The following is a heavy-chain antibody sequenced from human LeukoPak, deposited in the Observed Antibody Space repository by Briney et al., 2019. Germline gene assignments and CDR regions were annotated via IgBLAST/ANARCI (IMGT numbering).Heavy chain of an antibody. CDR2: ISTSSSTI. V-gene: IGHV3-48*04. CDR3: ARDTGEWEPGYLDC. Sequence: GGSLRLSCAASEFTFSSYSMNWVRQAPGKGLEWVSYISTSSSTIYYADSVKGRFTISRDNAKNSLYLQMNSLRAEDTALYYCARDTGEWEPGYLDCWGQGTLVTVSS. CDR1: EFTFSSYS. D-gene: IGHD1-26*01. J-gene: IGHJ4*02.